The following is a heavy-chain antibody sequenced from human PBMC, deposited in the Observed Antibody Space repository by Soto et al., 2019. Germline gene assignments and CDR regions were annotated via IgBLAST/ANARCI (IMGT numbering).Heavy chain of an antibody. Sequence: EVQLVESGGGLVQPGGSLRLSCAASGFTFSSYSMNWVRQAPGKGLEWVSYISSSSSTIYYADSVKGRFTISRDNAKNSLYLQMNSLRDEDTAVYYWARDYYDSSGYYGAIGYWGQGTLVTVSS. J-gene: IGHJ4*02. V-gene: IGHV3-48*02. D-gene: IGHD3-22*01. CDR2: ISSSSSTI. CDR1: GFTFSSYS. CDR3: ARDYYDSSGYYGAIGY.